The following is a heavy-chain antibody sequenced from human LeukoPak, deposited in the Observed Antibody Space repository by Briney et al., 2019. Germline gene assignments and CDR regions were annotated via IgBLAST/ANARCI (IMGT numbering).Heavy chain of an antibody. V-gene: IGHV3-11*04. CDR1: GFTFSDSY. CDR3: TRRDSYFDY. Sequence: GGSLRLSCAASGFTFSDSYMSWIRQAPGKGLEWVSYISRGGSTIYYADSVKGRFTISRDNAKNSLYLQMTSLRAEDTAVYYCTRRDSYFDYWGQGTLVTVSS. J-gene: IGHJ4*02. CDR2: ISRGGSTI.